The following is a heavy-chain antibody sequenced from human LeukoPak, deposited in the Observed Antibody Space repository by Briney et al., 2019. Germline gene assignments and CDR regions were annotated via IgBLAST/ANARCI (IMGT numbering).Heavy chain of an antibody. V-gene: IGHV3-30-3*01. CDR2: ISYDGSNK. J-gene: IGHJ6*02. CDR1: GFTFSSYA. D-gene: IGHD6-19*01. CDR3: ARSPGSSGWWARPYYYYGMDV. Sequence: GGSLRLSCAASGFTFSSYAMHWVRQAPGKGLEWVAVISYDGSNKYYADSVKGRFTISRDNSKNTLYLQMNSLRAEDTAVYYCARSPGSSGWWARPYYYYGMDVWGQGTTVTVSS.